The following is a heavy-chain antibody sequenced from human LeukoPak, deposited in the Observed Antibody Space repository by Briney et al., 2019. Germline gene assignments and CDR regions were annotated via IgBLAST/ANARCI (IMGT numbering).Heavy chain of an antibody. Sequence: PSQTLSLTCTVSGGSISSGGYYWSWIRQPPGKGLEWIGSIYYSGSTYYNPSLKSRVTISVDTSKNQFSLKLSSVTAADTAVYYCARAIGGDGSGSCDFDYWGQGTLVTVSS. D-gene: IGHD3-10*01. CDR3: ARAIGGDGSGSCDFDY. CDR1: GGSISSGGYY. CDR2: IYYSGST. J-gene: IGHJ4*02. V-gene: IGHV4-39*07.